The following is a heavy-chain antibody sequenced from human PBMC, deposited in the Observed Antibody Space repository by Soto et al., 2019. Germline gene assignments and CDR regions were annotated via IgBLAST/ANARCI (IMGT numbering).Heavy chain of an antibody. D-gene: IGHD3-22*01. CDR2: INAYNGNT. J-gene: IGHJ1*01. CDR3: ATGGYYDSSGYPEYFQH. Sequence: ASVKVSCKASGYTFTSYGISWVRQAPGQGLEWMGCINAYNGNTNYAQKFQGRVTMTKDTSTDTAYMELSSLRSEDTAVYYCATGGYYDSSGYPEYFQHWGQGTLVTVSS. CDR1: GYTFTSYG. V-gene: IGHV1-18*01.